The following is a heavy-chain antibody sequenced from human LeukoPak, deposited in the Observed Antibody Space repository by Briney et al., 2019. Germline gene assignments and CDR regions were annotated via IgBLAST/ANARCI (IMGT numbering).Heavy chain of an antibody. CDR2: IYTSGST. CDR1: GGSISSYY. J-gene: IGHJ4*02. V-gene: IGHV4-4*07. Sequence: SDTLSLTCSVSGGSISSYYWSWIRQPAGKGLEWIGRIYTSGSTNYNPSLKSRVTMSVDTSKNQFSLKLSSVTAADTAVYYCAREGYYYDSSGQNPFDYWGQGTLVTVSS. CDR3: AREGYYYDSSGQNPFDY. D-gene: IGHD3-22*01.